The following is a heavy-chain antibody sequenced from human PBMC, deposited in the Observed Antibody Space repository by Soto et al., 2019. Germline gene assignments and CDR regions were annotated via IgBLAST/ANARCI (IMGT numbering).Heavy chain of an antibody. J-gene: IGHJ3*02. D-gene: IGHD5-12*01. Sequence: QLQLQESGPGLVKPSETLSLTCTVSGGSISSSSYYWGWIRQPPGKGLEWVGSIYYSGSTYYNPSLKSRVTISVDTSKNQFSLKLSSVTAADTSVYYCARPLSVSSGYVATLDAFDIWGQGTMVTVSS. CDR3: ARPLSVSSGYVATLDAFDI. CDR1: GGSISSSSYY. CDR2: IYYSGST. V-gene: IGHV4-39*01.